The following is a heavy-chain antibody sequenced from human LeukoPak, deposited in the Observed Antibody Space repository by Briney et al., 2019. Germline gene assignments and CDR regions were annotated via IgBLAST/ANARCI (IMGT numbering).Heavy chain of an antibody. J-gene: IGHJ4*02. D-gene: IGHD2-8*01. V-gene: IGHV3-23*01. CDR1: GFTFSTYA. CDR2: ITGSGANT. CDR3: AKKKGTNDYEGYFDY. Sequence: PGGSLRLSCAASGFTFSTYAMRWVRQAPGKGLEWVSTITGSGANTYYADSVKGRFTISRDNSKNTVYLQINSLRAEDTAVYYCAKKKGTNDYEGYFDYWGQGALVTVSS.